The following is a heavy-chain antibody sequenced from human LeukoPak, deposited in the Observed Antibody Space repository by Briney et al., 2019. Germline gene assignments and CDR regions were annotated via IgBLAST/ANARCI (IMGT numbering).Heavy chain of an antibody. D-gene: IGHD6-13*01. V-gene: IGHV4-59*01. J-gene: IGHJ4*02. CDR3: ERVTGYRIEDYFDY. Sequence: SETLSLTCTVSGGSISRYYWSWIRHPPGKGREWVGYIYYSGSTNYNPSLKSRGTISVETSKNEFSLKLRSVTAADTAVYYCERVTGYRIEDYFDYWGQGTLVTVSS. CDR1: GGSISRYY. CDR2: IYYSGST.